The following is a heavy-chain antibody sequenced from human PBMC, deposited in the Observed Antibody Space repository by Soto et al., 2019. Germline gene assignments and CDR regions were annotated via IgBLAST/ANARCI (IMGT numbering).Heavy chain of an antibody. CDR2: VSGNNGAS. V-gene: IGHV1-18*04. J-gene: IGHJ5*01. D-gene: IGHD2-8*01. Sequence: AAVKVSSKASGCTSAVFGIGWVRQAPGQGLEWMGWVSGNNGASNPAPKVQGRITMTLDTSTGVSYMALRSLRSDDTAIYYCVRDQKYFRVNGNWFGAWGQLHLVTVS. CDR1: GCTSAVFG. CDR3: VRDQKYFRVNGNWFGA.